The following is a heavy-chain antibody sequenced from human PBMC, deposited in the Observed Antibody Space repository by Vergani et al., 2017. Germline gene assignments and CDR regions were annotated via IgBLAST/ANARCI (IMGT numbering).Heavy chain of an antibody. J-gene: IGHJ6*02. CDR1: GFTVSDNY. V-gene: IGHV3-66*02. Sequence: ELHLVQSGGGLVQPGESLRLSCAPSGFTVSDNYMTWVRQAPGKGLEWVSIIYTDGTTAYADTVKGRFTISREDSNNTRVLDMHNLRPEDTAVYYCTKDAYSRTAQEVVAATPARYGMDVWGQGTTVTVSS. CDR2: IYTDGTT. CDR3: TKDAYSRTAQEVVAATPARYGMDV. D-gene: IGHD2-15*01.